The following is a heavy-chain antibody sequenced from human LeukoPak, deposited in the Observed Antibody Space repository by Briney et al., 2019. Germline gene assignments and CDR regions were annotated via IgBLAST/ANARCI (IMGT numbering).Heavy chain of an antibody. Sequence: KPSETLSLTCAVYGGPFSGSYWSWIRQPPGKGLEWNGEINHSGSTNYNPSLKSRVTISVDTSKNQFSLKLSSVTAADTAVYYCARAQEWGFSYCYMDVWGKGTTVTVSS. CDR3: ARAQEWGFSYCYMDV. D-gene: IGHD3-3*01. CDR1: GGPFSGSY. CDR2: INHSGST. J-gene: IGHJ6*03. V-gene: IGHV4-34*01.